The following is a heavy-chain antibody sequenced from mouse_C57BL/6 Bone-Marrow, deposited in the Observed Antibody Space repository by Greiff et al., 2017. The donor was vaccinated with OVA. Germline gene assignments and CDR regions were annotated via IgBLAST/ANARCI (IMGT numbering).Heavy chain of an antibody. CDR1: GYTFTSYW. V-gene: IGHV1-69*01. CDR2: IDPSDSYT. J-gene: IGHJ2*01. Sequence: QVQLKQPGAELVMPGASVKLSCKASGYTFTSYWMHWVKQRPGQGLEWIGEIDPSDSYTNYNQKFKGKSTLTVDKSSSTAYMQLSSLTSEDSAVYYCAREGDYEDYFDYWGQGTTLTVSS. CDR3: AREGDYEDYFDY. D-gene: IGHD2-13*01.